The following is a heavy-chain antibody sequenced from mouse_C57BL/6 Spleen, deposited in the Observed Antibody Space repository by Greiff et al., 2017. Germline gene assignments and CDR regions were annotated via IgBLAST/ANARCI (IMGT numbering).Heavy chain of an antibody. V-gene: IGHV7-3*01. CDR3: ESLNGNYVWYYDV. D-gene: IGHD2-1*01. Sequence: EVMLVESGGGLVQPGGSLRLSCAASGFTFTDYYMSWVRQPPGQALEWMGFIRNKSHGYTTEYRASVKGRFTNSRDKSQSILYLQMNALRAEDRATYYWESLNGNYVWYYDVWGTGTTVTAS. CDR1: GFTFTDYY. CDR2: IRNKSHGYTT. J-gene: IGHJ1*03.